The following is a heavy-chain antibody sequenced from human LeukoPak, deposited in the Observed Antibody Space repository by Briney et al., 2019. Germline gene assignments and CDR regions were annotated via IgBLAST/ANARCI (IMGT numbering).Heavy chain of an antibody. J-gene: IGHJ3*02. CDR1: GGSISSYY. CDR2: IYTSGST. V-gene: IGHV4-4*07. CDR3: ARDDYDKDAFDI. D-gene: IGHD3-22*01. Sequence: SETLSLTCTVSGGSISSYYWSWIRQPGGKGLEWIGRIYTSGSTNYNPSLKSRVTISVDKSKNQFSLKLSSVTAADTAVYYCARDDYDKDAFDIWGQGTMVTVSS.